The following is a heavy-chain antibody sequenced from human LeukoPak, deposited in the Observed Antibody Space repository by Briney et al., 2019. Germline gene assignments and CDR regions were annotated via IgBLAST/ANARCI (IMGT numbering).Heavy chain of an antibody. CDR3: AKEQGYTGWLTTGH. CDR1: GFTFSDYG. J-gene: IGHJ4*02. Sequence: GGSLRLSCAASGFTFSDYGMHWLRQAPGKGLEWVAVISWNGGEEHYGNFVRGRFTISRDNSKNMVYLQMNSLRVEDTAVYYCAKEQGYTGWLTTGHWGQGALVTVSS. CDR2: ISWNGGEE. V-gene: IGHV3-30*18. D-gene: IGHD6-19*01.